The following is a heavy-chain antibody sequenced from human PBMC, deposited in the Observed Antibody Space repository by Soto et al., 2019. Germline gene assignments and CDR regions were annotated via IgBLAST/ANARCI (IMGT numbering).Heavy chain of an antibody. CDR3: AREMGATNDY. J-gene: IGHJ4*02. Sequence: QVQLVQSGAEVKKPGSSVKVSCKASGGSFSNYALNWVRQAPGQGLEWMGRIVPFVGITKYAKKFQGRVTITADNSTSTAYMELSSLRSEDTAVYYCAREMGATNDYWGQGTLVTVSS. CDR2: IVPFVGIT. D-gene: IGHD1-26*01. V-gene: IGHV1-69*04. CDR1: GGSFSNYA.